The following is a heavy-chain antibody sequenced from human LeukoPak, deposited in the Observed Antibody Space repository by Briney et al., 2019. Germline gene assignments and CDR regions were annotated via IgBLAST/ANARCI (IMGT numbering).Heavy chain of an antibody. V-gene: IGHV1-8*01. CDR1: GYTFTSYD. CDR2: MNPNSGDT. D-gene: IGHD6-19*01. CDR3: ASMGIAVAGTDY. J-gene: IGHJ4*02. Sequence: ASVKVSCKASGYTFTSYDINWVRQATGQGLEWMGWMNPNSGDTGYAQKFQGRVTMTRNTSISTAYMELSSLRSEDTAVYYCASMGIAVAGTDYWGQGTLVTVSS.